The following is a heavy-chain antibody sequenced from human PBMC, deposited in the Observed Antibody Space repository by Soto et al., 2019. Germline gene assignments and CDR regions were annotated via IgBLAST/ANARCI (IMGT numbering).Heavy chain of an antibody. D-gene: IGHD5-12*01. CDR2: IYWDDDK. CDR1: GSSLSTYGVG. J-gene: IGHJ4*02. CDR3: AHFPGYTSGFVF. V-gene: IGHV2-5*02. Sequence: QITLKESGPTLVTPTQTLTLTCTFSGSSLSTYGVGVGLIRQPPGKALEWLTVIYWDDDKWYSPSLKSRLTITKDTSKNQVVLIMTNMDPVDTATFYCAHFPGYTSGFVFWGQGILVTVSS.